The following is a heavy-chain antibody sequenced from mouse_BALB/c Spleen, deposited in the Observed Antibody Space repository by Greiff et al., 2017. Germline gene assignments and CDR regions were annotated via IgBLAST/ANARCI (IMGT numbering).Heavy chain of an antibody. CDR3: ARGGLLDAMDY. V-gene: IGHV1-87*01. CDR2: IYPGDGDT. D-gene: IGHD2-3*01. Sequence: QVQLQQSGAELARPGASVKLSCKASGYTFTSYWMQWVKQRPGQGLEWIGAIYPGDGDTRYTQKFKGKATLTADKSSSTAYMQLSSLASEDSAVYYCARGGLLDAMDYWGQGTSVTVSS. J-gene: IGHJ4*01. CDR1: GYTFTSYW.